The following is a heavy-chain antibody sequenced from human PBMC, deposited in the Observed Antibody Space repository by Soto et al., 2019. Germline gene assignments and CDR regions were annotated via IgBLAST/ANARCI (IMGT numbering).Heavy chain of an antibody. D-gene: IGHD5-12*01. Sequence: EVQLVESGGGLVQPGGSLRLSCAASGFTFSSYWMHWVRQAPGKGLVWASRLNSDGSSTSYADSVMGRFTISRDSAKHTLVLQMNSLRAEDTAVYYCARGTGSSGYDSPVRLFDYWGQGSLVTVSS. J-gene: IGHJ4*02. V-gene: IGHV3-74*01. CDR1: GFTFSSYW. CDR3: ARGTGSSGYDSPVRLFDY. CDR2: LNSDGSST.